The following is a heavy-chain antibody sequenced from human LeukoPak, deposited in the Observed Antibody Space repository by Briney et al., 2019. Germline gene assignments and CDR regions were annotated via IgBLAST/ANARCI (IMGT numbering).Heavy chain of an antibody. Sequence: SETLSLTCAVYGGSFSGYYWSWIRQPPGKGLEWIGVINHSGSTNYNPSLKSRVTISVDTSKNQFSLKLSSVTAADTAVYYCARWDYVWGSYRYLSYWGQGTLVTVSS. V-gene: IGHV4-34*01. CDR3: ARWDYVWGSYRYLSY. CDR1: GGSFSGYY. D-gene: IGHD3-16*02. CDR2: INHSGST. J-gene: IGHJ4*02.